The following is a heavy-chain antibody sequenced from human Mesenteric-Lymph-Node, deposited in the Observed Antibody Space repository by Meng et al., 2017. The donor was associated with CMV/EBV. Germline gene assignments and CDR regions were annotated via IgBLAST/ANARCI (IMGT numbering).Heavy chain of an antibody. J-gene: IGHJ6*02. V-gene: IGHV3-7*01. D-gene: IGHD2-15*01. Sequence: GGSLRLSCAASGFTFSNYWMSWVRQAPGKGLEWVANIRQDGSDKYYVDSVKGRFTISRDNAKNSLYLQMNSLRAEDTAVYYCAREDRYYYYYYGMDVWGQGTTVTVSS. CDR3: AREDRYYYYYYGMDV. CDR1: GFTFSNYW. CDR2: IRQDGSDK.